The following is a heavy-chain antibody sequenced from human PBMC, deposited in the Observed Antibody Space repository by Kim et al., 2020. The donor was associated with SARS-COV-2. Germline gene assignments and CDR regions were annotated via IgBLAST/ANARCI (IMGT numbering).Heavy chain of an antibody. D-gene: IGHD6-13*01. CDR3: ARGIAAALRRGFDY. J-gene: IGHJ4*02. Sequence: AVPVKSRITINPDTSKNPVSLQLNSVTPEDTAVYYCARGIAAALRRGFDYWGQGTLVTVSS. V-gene: IGHV6-1*01.